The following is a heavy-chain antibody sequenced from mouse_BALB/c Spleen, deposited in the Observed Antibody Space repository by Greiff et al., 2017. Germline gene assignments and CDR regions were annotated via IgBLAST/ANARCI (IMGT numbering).Heavy chain of an antibody. CDR3: ASLYGNYPSYAMDY. Sequence: VKLQESGPGLVAPSQSLSITCTVSGFSLTGYGVNWVRQPPGKGLEWLGMIWGDGSTDYNSALKSRLSISKDNSKSQVFLKMNSLQTDDTARYYCASLYGNYPSYAMDYWGQGTSVTVSS. V-gene: IGHV2-6-7*01. J-gene: IGHJ4*01. CDR1: GFSLTGYG. D-gene: IGHD2-1*01. CDR2: IWGDGST.